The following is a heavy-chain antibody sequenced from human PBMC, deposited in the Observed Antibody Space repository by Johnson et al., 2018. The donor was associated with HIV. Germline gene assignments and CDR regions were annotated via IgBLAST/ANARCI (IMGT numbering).Heavy chain of an antibody. CDR3: ARTISSYQGAFDI. CDR1: EFTFSSYA. V-gene: IGHV3-NL1*01. D-gene: IGHD1-26*01. Sequence: QVQLVESGGGVVQPGRSLRLSCAASEFTFSSYAMHWVRQAPGKGLEWVAVIYSGGSTYYADSVKGRFTISRDNAKNSLYLQMNSLRAEDTAVYYCARTISSYQGAFDIWGQGTMVTVSS. J-gene: IGHJ3*02. CDR2: IYSGGST.